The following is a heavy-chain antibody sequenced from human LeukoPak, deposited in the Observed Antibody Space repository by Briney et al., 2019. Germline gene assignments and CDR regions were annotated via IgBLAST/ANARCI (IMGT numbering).Heavy chain of an antibody. CDR3: ARHAEYNSGWHFYLDH. J-gene: IGHJ4*02. Sequence: SETQSLTCTVSGVSTTNGIYYWAWIRQPPGKGLEWIGSVHNVGSTYYNLSLRSRVTMSIDTSKNQFSLRLNSVTAADTAVYYCARHAEYNSGWHFYLDHWGQGILVTVSS. CDR2: VHNVGST. CDR1: GVSTTNGIYY. D-gene: IGHD6-19*01. V-gene: IGHV4-39*01.